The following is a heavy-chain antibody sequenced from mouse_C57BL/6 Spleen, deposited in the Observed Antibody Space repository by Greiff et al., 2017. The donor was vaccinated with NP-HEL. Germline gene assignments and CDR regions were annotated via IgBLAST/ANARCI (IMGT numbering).Heavy chain of an antibody. CDR3: ASRGLRQGWYAMDY. CDR1: GYTFTSYW. V-gene: IGHV1-50*01. CDR2: IDPSDSYT. J-gene: IGHJ4*01. D-gene: IGHD2-4*01. Sequence: VQLQQSGAELVKPGASVKLSCKASGYTFTSYWMQWVKQRPGQGLEWIGEIDPSDSYTNYNQKFKGKATLTVDTSSSTAYMQLSSLTSEDSAVYYCASRGLRQGWYAMDYWGQGTSVTVSS.